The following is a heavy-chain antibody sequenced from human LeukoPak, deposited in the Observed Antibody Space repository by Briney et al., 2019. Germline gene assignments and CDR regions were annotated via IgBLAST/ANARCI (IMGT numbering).Heavy chain of an antibody. CDR2: ISSNGGKT. Sequence: GGSLRLSCAASGFTFSSHAMHWVRQAPGKGLEYVSGISSNGGKTQYANSVKGRFTISRDNSKNTLYLQMGSLRGEDMAVYYCARSDKWDFWSGHHVDMDVWGKGTTVTVSS. J-gene: IGHJ6*03. CDR3: ARSDKWDFWSGHHVDMDV. D-gene: IGHD3-3*01. V-gene: IGHV3-64*01. CDR1: GFTFSSHA.